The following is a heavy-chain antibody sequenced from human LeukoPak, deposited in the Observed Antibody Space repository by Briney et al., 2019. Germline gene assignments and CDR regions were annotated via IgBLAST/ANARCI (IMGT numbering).Heavy chain of an antibody. J-gene: IGHJ5*02. Sequence: PSETLSLTCAVYGGSFSGYYWSWIRQPPGKGLGWIGEINHGGSANYNPSLKSRVTISVDTSKNQFSLKLSSVTAADTAVYYCAKHSGLRYNWKGWFDPWGQGTLVTVSS. CDR1: GGSFSGYY. CDR2: INHGGSA. CDR3: AKHSGLRYNWKGWFDP. D-gene: IGHD1-1*01. V-gene: IGHV4-34*01.